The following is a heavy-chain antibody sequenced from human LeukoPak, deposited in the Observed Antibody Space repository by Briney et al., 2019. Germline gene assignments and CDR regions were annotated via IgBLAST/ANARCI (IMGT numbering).Heavy chain of an antibody. CDR3: ATALYDSSGYYAFGY. CDR2: IYYSGST. V-gene: IGHV4-59*01. CDR1: GGSISSYY. J-gene: IGHJ4*02. Sequence: SETLSLTCTVSGGSISSYYWSWIRQPPGKGLEWIGYIYYSGSTNYKPSLKSRVTISVDTSKNQFSLKLSSVTAADTAVYYCATALYDSSGYYAFGYWGQGNVVTVSS. D-gene: IGHD3-22*01.